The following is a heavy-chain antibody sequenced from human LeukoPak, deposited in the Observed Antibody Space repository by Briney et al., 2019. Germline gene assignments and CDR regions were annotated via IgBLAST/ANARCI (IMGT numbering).Heavy chain of an antibody. CDR2: ISGSGGST. J-gene: IGHJ4*02. CDR3: ARGTSSGDY. Sequence: GGSLRLSCAASGFTFSSYAMSWVRQAPGKGLEWVSAISGSGGSTYYADSVKGRFTISRDNAKNSLYLQMNSLRAEDTAVYYCARGTSSGDYWGQGTLVTVSS. CDR1: GFTFSSYA. V-gene: IGHV3-23*01. D-gene: IGHD6-6*01.